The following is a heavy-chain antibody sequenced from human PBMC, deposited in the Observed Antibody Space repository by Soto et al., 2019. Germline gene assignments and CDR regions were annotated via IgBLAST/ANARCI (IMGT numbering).Heavy chain of an antibody. Sequence: GGSLRLCWAAAGCTVSSNYRSWVRPAPGKGLEWVSVIYSGGSTYYADSVKGRFTISRDNSKNTLYLQMNSLRAEDTAVYYCARDKTGWDGYNSVDYWGQGTLVTVSS. CDR1: GCTVSSNY. D-gene: IGHD5-12*01. CDR3: ARDKTGWDGYNSVDY. J-gene: IGHJ4*02. V-gene: IGHV3-66*01. CDR2: IYSGGST.